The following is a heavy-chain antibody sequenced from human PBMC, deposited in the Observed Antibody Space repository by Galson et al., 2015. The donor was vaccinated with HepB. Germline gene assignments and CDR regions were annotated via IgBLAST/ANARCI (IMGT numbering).Heavy chain of an antibody. D-gene: IGHD4-11*01. J-gene: IGHJ6*03. Sequence: SLRLSCAASGFTFSSYWMSWVRQAPGKGLEWVANIKQDGSEKYYVDSVKGRFTISRDNAKNSLYLQMNSLRAEDTAVYYCARLHSNGYYYMDVWGKGTTVTVSS. CDR3: ARLHSNGYYYMDV. CDR1: GFTFSSYW. V-gene: IGHV3-7*03. CDR2: IKQDGSEK.